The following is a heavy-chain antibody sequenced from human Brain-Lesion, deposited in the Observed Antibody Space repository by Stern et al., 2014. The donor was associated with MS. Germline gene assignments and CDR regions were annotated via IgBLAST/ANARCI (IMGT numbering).Heavy chain of an antibody. CDR1: GASVGGGDWY. V-gene: IGHV4-30-4*01. CDR3: AGAIGKYELLESFDM. J-gene: IGHJ3*02. Sequence: VQLEESGPGLVKPSQTLSLACAVSGASVGGGDWYWSWIRQPPGKGLEWLGHIYYSGTTYYKLSLKSRLIISLDTSKNQFSLNLTSVTAADTAVYYCAGAIGKYELLESFDMWGQGTMVTVSS. D-gene: IGHD1-1*01. CDR2: IYYSGTT.